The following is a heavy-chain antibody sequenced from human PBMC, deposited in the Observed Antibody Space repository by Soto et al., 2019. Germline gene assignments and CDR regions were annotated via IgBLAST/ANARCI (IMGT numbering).Heavy chain of an antibody. J-gene: IGHJ4*02. CDR3: AKGDSSGWFHFDY. CDR1: GFTFSSYA. Sequence: TGGSLRLSCAASGFTFSSYAMSWVRQAPGKGLEWVSAISGSGGSTYYADSVKGRFTISRDNSKNTLYLQMNSLRAEDTAVYYCAKGDSSGWFHFDYWGQGTLVTVSS. CDR2: ISGSGGST. V-gene: IGHV3-23*01. D-gene: IGHD6-19*01.